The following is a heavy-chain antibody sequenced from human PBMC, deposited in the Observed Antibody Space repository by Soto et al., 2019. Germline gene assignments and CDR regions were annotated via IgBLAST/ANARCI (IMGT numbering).Heavy chain of an antibody. CDR2: INSDGTTI. J-gene: IGHJ6*02. CDR1: GFNFGPFW. V-gene: IGHV3-74*01. CDR3: VRDRGYPDSVDI. D-gene: IGHD3-22*01. Sequence: GGSLSPSCAASGFNFGPFWMHWVRQAPGKGLVWVSQINSDGTTIVYAESVKGRFTISRDNAKNTLYLQMNSLRVEDTAVYFCVRDRGYPDSVDIWGPGT.